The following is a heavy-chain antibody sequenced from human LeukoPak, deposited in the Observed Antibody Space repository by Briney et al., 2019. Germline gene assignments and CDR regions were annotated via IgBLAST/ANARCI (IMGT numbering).Heavy chain of an antibody. Sequence: GGSLRLSCAASGFTFSSYSMNWVRQAPGKGLEWVSSISSSSSYIYYADSVKGRFTISRDNAKNSLYLQMNSLRAEDTAVYYCAKVRNSGYPTGFDYWGQGTLVTVSS. D-gene: IGHD3-22*01. CDR2: ISSSSSYI. CDR3: AKVRNSGYPTGFDY. J-gene: IGHJ4*02. CDR1: GFTFSSYS. V-gene: IGHV3-21*04.